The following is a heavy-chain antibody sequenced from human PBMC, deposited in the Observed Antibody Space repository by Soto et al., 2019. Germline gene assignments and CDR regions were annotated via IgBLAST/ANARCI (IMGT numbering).Heavy chain of an antibody. CDR3: ARGLAAPRSGWFEP. Sequence: SGTLSLTYSVSGYAISSGYYWGWIRQPPGKGLEWIGSIFHSGSTYYNPSLKSRVTISVDTSKNQFSLKLSSVTAADTAVYYCARGLAAPRSGWFEPWCPGTLGT. J-gene: IGHJ5*02. CDR1: GYAISSGYY. V-gene: IGHV4-38-2*02. CDR2: IFHSGST. D-gene: IGHD6-6*01.